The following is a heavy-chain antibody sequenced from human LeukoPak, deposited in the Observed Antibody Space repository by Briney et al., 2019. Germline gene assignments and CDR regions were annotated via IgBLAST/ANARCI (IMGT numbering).Heavy chain of an antibody. CDR3: ARSLVVGATYPYH. Sequence: GGSLRLSCAASGLTFSASAINWVRQASGKGLEWVGRVRSKASNYATEYAASVKGRSTISRDDSKNTAYLQMNSLKTEDTAVYYCARSLVVGATYPYHWGQGTLVTVSS. D-gene: IGHD1-26*01. CDR2: VRSKASNYAT. J-gene: IGHJ5*02. CDR1: GLTFSASA. V-gene: IGHV3-73*01.